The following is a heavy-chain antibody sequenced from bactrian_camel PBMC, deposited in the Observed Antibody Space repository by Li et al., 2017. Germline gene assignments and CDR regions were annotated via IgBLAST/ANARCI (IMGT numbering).Heavy chain of an antibody. J-gene: IGHJ4*01. CDR1: GYTYKYC. V-gene: IGHV3S1*01. CDR3: AADLGWCGSRPLQREFRN. CDR2: IYTAGAGST. Sequence: HVQLVESGGGSVQAGDSLRLSCVVSGYTYKYCMAWFRQAPGKEREGVAAIYTAGAGSTHYAASVKGRFTISQDIANNTLHLQMNSLKPEDTAVYYCAADLGWCGSRPLQREFRNWGQGTQVTVS. D-gene: IGHD2*01.